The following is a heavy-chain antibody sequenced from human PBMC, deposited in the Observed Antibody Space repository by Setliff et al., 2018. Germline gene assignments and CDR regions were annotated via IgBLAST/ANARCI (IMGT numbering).Heavy chain of an antibody. CDR2: NAVYSGKT. J-gene: IGHJ4*01. CDR3: LLLVRSCSRKACQRTSGDEV. D-gene: IGHD2-21*01. Sequence: ASVKVSCKASGHTFSESIVSWVRQAPGQGLEWMGWNAVYSGKTYSAQNFQGRLTMTTDTSTNMAYLDLRDLRLDDMAIYFCLLLVRSCSRKACQRTSGDEVWGQGTLVTVSS. V-gene: IGHV1-18*03. CDR1: GHTFSESI.